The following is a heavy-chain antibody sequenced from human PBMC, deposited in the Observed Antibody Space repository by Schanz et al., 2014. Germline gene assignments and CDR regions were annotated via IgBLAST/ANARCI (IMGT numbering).Heavy chain of an antibody. D-gene: IGHD3-10*01. CDR2: ISGSGGST. CDR1: GFNSDDYA. CDR3: AKGRFGELSAFDI. J-gene: IGHJ3*02. Sequence: EVQLVESGGGLVQPGGSLRLSCTASGFNSDDYAMSWVRQAPGKGLEWVSAISGSGGSTYYADSVKGRFTISRDNSKNTLYLQMNSLRAEDTAVYYCAKGRFGELSAFDIWGQGTMVTVSS. V-gene: IGHV3-23*04.